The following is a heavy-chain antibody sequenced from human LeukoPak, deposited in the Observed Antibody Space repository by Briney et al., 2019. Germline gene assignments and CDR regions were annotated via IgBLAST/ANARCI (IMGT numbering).Heavy chain of an antibody. CDR3: AKGGLRYFDWLHLDY. D-gene: IGHD3-9*01. Sequence: PGGSLRLSCAASGFTFSSYAMSWVRQAPGMGLEWVSAISASGGSTYYADSVKGRFTISRDNSKSTLYLQMNTLRAEDTAVYYCAKGGLRYFDWLHLDYWGQGTLVTVSS. CDR2: ISASGGST. CDR1: GFTFSSYA. J-gene: IGHJ4*02. V-gene: IGHV3-23*01.